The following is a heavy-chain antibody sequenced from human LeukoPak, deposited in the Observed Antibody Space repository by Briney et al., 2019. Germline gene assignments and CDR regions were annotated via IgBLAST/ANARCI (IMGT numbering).Heavy chain of an antibody. J-gene: IGHJ4*02. D-gene: IGHD1-26*01. CDR1: GFTFSRYL. V-gene: IGHV3-74*01. CDR3: VRGGNTYCGLDY. CDR2: INGEGRGT. Sequence: GGSLRLSCTASGFTFSRYLMHWVRQAPGKGLEWVAHINGEGRGTTYADVVKGRFTISRDNAKNTLYLQMNSLRADDTALYYCVRGGNTYCGLDYWGQGALVTVSS.